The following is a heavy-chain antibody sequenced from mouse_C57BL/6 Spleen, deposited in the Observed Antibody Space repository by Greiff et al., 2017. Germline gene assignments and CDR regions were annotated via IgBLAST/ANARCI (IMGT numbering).Heavy chain of an antibody. CDR1: GFTFSSYA. Sequence: EVKLVESGEGLVKPGGSLKLSCAASGFTFSSYAMSWVRQTPEKRLEWVAYISSGGDYIYYADTVKGRFTISRDNARNTLYLQMSSLKSEDTAMYYCTRVQSYEYDEAMDYWGQGTSVTVSS. D-gene: IGHD2-4*01. CDR2: ISSGGDYI. CDR3: TRVQSYEYDEAMDY. V-gene: IGHV5-9-1*02. J-gene: IGHJ4*01.